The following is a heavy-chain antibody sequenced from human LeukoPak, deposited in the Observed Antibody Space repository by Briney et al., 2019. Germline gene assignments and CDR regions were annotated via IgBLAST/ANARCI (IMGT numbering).Heavy chain of an antibody. CDR3: ARGYFDSSAYYFDY. CDR1: GYTFTSYD. J-gene: IGHJ4*02. CDR2: MNPNSGNT. Sequence: ALVKVSCKASGYTFTSYDINWVRQATGQGLEWMGWMNPNSGNTVYAQKFQGRVTMTRNTSISTAYMDLSSLRSEDTAVHYCARGYFDSSAYYFDYWGQGTPVTVSS. D-gene: IGHD3-22*01. V-gene: IGHV1-8*01.